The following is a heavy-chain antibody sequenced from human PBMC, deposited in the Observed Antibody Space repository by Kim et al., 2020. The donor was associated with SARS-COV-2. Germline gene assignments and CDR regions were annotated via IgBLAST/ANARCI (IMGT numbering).Heavy chain of an antibody. CDR3: ASGLGGRFDP. CDR2: YH. J-gene: IGHJ5*02. V-gene: IGHV6-1*01. Sequence: YHDYAVSVKSRITINPDTSKSQFSLQLNSVTPEDTAVYYCASGLGGRFDPWGQGTLVTVSS. D-gene: IGHD3-16*01.